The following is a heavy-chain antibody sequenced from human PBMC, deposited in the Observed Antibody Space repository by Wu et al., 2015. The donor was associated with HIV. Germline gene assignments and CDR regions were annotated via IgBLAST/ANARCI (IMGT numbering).Heavy chain of an antibody. CDR3: ARGRQSPDAFDI. J-gene: IGHJ3*02. CDR1: GGSFSGYY. Sequence: QVQLQQWGAGLLKPSETLSLTCAVYGGSFSGYYWSWIRQPPGKGLEWIGEINHSGSTNYNPSLKSRVTISVDTSKNQFSLKLSSVTAADTAVYYCARGRQSPDAFDIWGQGTMVTVSS. CDR2: INHSGST. V-gene: IGHV4-34*01.